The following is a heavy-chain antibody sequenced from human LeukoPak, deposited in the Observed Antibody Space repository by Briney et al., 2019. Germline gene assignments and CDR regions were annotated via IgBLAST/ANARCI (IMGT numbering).Heavy chain of an antibody. V-gene: IGHV4-59*12. Sequence: SETLSLTCTVSGGSISSYYWSWIRQPPGKGLEWIGYIYYSGSTNYNPSLKSRVTISVDTSKDQFSLKLSSVTAADTAVYYCARFTIFGVVSGFDYWGQGTLVTVSS. CDR2: IYYSGST. D-gene: IGHD3-3*01. J-gene: IGHJ4*02. CDR1: GGSISSYY. CDR3: ARFTIFGVVSGFDY.